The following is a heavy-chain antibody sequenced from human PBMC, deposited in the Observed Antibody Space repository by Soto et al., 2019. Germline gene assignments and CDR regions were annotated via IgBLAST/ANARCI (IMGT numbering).Heavy chain of an antibody. CDR3: ARGLLAYCGGDCALFDS. D-gene: IGHD2-21*02. V-gene: IGHV4-59*01. J-gene: IGHJ4*02. Sequence: SETQSLTYTVSGDSIRTLYDWSWIRQTPGKGLEWIGHIHHSGGTSYSPSLKSLVAISVDTSKNQFSLKVDSVTAADTAVYYCARGLLAYCGGDCALFDSWGQGIMVTVSS. CDR2: IHHSGGT. CDR1: GDSIRTLYD.